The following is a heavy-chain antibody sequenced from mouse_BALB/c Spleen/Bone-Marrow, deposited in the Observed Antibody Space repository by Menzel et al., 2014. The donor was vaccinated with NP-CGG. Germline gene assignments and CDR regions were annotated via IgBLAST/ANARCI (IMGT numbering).Heavy chain of an antibody. V-gene: IGHV14-3*02. D-gene: IGHD1-1*01. CDR1: GFNIKDTY. J-gene: IGHJ3*01. CDR3: ASYYYGSSRFAY. CDR2: IDPANGNT. Sequence: VQLQQPGAELVKPGASVKLSCTASGFNIKDTYMHWVKQRPEQGLEWIGRIDPANGNTKYDPKFQGKATITADTPSNTAYLQLSSLTSEDTAVYYCASYYYGSSRFAYWGQGTLVTVSA.